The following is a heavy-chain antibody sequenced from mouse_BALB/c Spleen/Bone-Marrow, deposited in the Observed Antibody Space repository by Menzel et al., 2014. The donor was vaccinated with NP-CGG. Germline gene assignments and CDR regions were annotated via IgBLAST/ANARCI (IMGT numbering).Heavy chain of an antibody. CDR2: ITPSNGDT. CDR3: SREGAY. Sequence: VQVVESGAELVKPGASAKLSCKASGYTFTSYYMYWVKQRPGQGLEWIGEITPSNGDTNFNEKFKSKATLTVDKSSSTAYMQLSSLTSEDSAVYYCSREGAYWGQGTLVTVSA. CDR1: GYTFTSYY. V-gene: IGHV1S81*02. J-gene: IGHJ3*01.